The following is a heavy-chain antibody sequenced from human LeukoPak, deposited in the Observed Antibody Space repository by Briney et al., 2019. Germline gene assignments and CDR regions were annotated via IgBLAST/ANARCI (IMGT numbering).Heavy chain of an antibody. CDR1: GFTFNNYA. D-gene: IGHD6-19*01. CDR3: ANPSKQWLVYAFDI. V-gene: IGHV3-23*01. CDR2: ITGNGVST. J-gene: IGHJ3*02. Sequence: GGSLRLSCAASGFTFNNYAMNWVRQAPGKGLEWVSGITGNGVSTYYADSVKGRFTISRDNSKNTLFLQMNSLRAEDTAIYYCANPSKQWLVYAFDIWGQGTVVTVSS.